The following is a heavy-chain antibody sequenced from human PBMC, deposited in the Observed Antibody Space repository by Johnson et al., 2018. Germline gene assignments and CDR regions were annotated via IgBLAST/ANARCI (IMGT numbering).Heavy chain of an antibody. CDR3: GKDMWKWAPYYYYYMDV. J-gene: IGHJ6*03. V-gene: IGHV3-74*01. Sequence: VQLVESGGGLVQPGGSLRLSCAASGFTFSSYWMHWVRQAPGKGLVWVSRINSDGSSTSYADSVKGRFTISRDNAKNTLYLQMTSLRAEDTALYYCGKDMWKWAPYYYYYMDVWGKGTTVTVSS. CDR2: INSDGSST. D-gene: IGHD1-26*01. CDR1: GFTFSSYW.